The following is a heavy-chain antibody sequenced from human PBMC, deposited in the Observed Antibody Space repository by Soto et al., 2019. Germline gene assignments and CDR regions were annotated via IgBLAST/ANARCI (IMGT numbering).Heavy chain of an antibody. V-gene: IGHV4-59*01. J-gene: IGHJ4*02. CDR3: ASVTFGGIVLAH. Sequence: PSETLSLTCTVSAASFSKYYWTWIRQPPGKGLEWIGYIYFNGNTKYNPSLEGRLTISIDTSKKEFSLKLTSVTAADAAAYYCASVTFGGIVLAHWGQGTLVTVSS. CDR1: AASFSKYY. CDR2: IYFNGNT. D-gene: IGHD3-16*01.